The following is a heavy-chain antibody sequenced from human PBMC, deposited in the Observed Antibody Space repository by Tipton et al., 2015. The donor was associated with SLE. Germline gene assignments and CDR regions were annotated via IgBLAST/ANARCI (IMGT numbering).Heavy chain of an antibody. D-gene: IGHD3-22*01. CDR1: GGSDSTYY. J-gene: IGHJ4*02. V-gene: IGHV4-59*02. CDR3: ARAHTYYYDSSGYYVGGYYFDY. CDR2: IHNSGRT. Sequence: TLSLTCTVSGGSDSTYYWNWIRQTPGKGLEWIGYIHNSGRTNYSPSLKSRVTISMDTSTNQFSLKLTSVTAADTAVYYCARAHTYYYDSSGYYVGGYYFDYWGQGTLVTVSS.